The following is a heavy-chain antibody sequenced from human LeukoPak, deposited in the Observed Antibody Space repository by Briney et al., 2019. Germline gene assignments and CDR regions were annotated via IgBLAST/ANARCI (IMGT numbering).Heavy chain of an antibody. CDR2: TKTKADSYTT. CDR3: AKDSSNWTFDY. CDR1: GFTFSDHY. D-gene: IGHD1-1*01. V-gene: IGHV3-72*01. J-gene: IGHJ4*02. Sequence: QSGGSLRLSCAASGFTFSDHYMDWVRQAPGKGLGWVGRTKTKADSYTTEYAASVKGRFTISRDDSKNSLFLQMNSLKTEDTAVYYCAKDSSNWTFDYWGQGTLVTVSS.